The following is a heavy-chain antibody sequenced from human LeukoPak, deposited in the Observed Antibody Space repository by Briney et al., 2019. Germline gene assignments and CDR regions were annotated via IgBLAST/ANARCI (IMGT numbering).Heavy chain of an antibody. Sequence: SQTLSLTCAISGDRVSSHSVAWNWIRQSPSRGLEWLGRTYYRSKWLYDYAVSVKSRIKINADTSKNQFSLQLNSVTPEDTAVYYCARDGPNPGYSSSWFDYWGQGTLVSVSS. D-gene: IGHD6-13*01. J-gene: IGHJ4*02. V-gene: IGHV6-1*01. CDR2: TYYRSKWLY. CDR1: GDRVSSHSVA. CDR3: ARDGPNPGYSSSWFDY.